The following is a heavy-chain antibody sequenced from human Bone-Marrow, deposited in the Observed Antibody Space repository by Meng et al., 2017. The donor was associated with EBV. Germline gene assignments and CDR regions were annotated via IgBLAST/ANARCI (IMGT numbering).Heavy chain of an antibody. CDR3: AKRSGYGAPFDY. D-gene: IGHD5-12*01. V-gene: IGHV3-23*01. J-gene: IGHJ4*02. Sequence: VQLLEVGGVLVQAGGSLRLSCAASGFPFSSYAMSWVRQAPGKGLEWVSAISGSGGSTYYADSVKGRFTISRDNSKNTLYLQMNSLRAEDTAVYYCAKRSGYGAPFDYWGQGTLVTVSS. CDR2: ISGSGGST. CDR1: GFPFSSYA.